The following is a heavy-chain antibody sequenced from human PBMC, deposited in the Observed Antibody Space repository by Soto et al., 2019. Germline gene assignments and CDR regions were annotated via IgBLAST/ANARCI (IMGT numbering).Heavy chain of an antibody. CDR3: SRCNGHSSGAIDY. J-gene: IGHJ4*02. D-gene: IGHD6-25*01. V-gene: IGHV3-33*01. Sequence: PGGSLRHSCAASGFTSRSYGMLWVRQAPEKGLERVAVIWYDGRNKYYADSVKGRFTVSRDNSKNTLYLEMNILRVEDTAVYYCSRCNGHSSGAIDYWGQRAPVTVSA. CDR2: IWYDGRNK. CDR1: GFTSRSYG.